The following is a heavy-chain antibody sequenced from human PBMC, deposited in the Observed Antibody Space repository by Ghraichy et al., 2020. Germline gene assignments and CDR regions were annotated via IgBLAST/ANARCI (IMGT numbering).Heavy chain of an antibody. CDR2: IYYSGST. Sequence: SETLSLTCTVSGGSISSGDYYWSWIRQPPGKGLEWIGYIYYSGSTYYNPSLKSRVTISVDTSKNQFSLKLSSVTAADTAVYYCAQTTSTIFGVVTYGWFDPWGQGTLLTVSS. CDR3: AQTTSTIFGVVTYGWFDP. D-gene: IGHD3-3*01. CDR1: GGSISSGDYY. J-gene: IGHJ5*02. V-gene: IGHV4-30-4*01.